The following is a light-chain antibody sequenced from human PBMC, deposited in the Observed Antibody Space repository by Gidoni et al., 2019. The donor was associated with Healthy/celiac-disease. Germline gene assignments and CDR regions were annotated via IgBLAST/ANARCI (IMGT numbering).Light chain of an antibody. CDR3: QQSYSTLGWT. J-gene: IGKJ1*01. V-gene: IGKV1-39*01. CDR1: QSISSY. Sequence: DIQMPQSPSSLSASVGDRVTITCRASQSISSYLNWYQQKPGKAPKLLIYAASSLQSGVPSRLSGSGSGTDFTLTISSLQPEDFATYYCQQSYSTLGWTFGQGTKVEIK. CDR2: AAS.